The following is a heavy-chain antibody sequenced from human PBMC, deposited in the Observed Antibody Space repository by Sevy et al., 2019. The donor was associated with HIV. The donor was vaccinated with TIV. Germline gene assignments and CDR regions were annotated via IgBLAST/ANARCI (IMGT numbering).Heavy chain of an antibody. CDR2: LYAGGNT. D-gene: IGHD5-12*01. V-gene: IGHV3-53*01. CDR1: GFTFSSYD. CDR3: ARETVSGYNL. Sequence: GGSLRLSCTASGFTFSSYDMNWVRQAPGKGLEWVSALYAGGNTYYADSVKGRFTISRDNSKNTVYLEINSLRAEDTAVYYCARETVSGYNLWGQGTLVTVSS. J-gene: IGHJ4*02.